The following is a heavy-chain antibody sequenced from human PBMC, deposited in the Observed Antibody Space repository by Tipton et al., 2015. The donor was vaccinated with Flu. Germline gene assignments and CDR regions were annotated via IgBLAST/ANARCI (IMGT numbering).Heavy chain of an antibody. Sequence: TLSLTCTVPSDSFRSGRYYWSWIRQPAGKALEWIGRIYNSGSTAYNPSLKSRVTISIDLSRNQFFLNLQSVTAADTAMYYCAAESGYSYGYTSYFDPWGPGSLVTVSS. CDR2: IYNSGST. D-gene: IGHD5-18*01. CDR1: SDSFRSGRYY. V-gene: IGHV4-61*02. J-gene: IGHJ5*02. CDR3: AAESGYSYGYTSYFDP.